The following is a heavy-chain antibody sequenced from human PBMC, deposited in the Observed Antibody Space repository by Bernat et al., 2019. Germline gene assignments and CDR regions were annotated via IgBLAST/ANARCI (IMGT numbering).Heavy chain of an antibody. Sequence: VQLVESGGGVVQPGRSLRLSCAASGFTFSSYAMHWVRQAPGKGLEWVAVISYDGSNKYYADSVKGRFTISRDNSKNTLYLQINSLRAEDTAVYYCARGPYYDFWSGYYSVYWGQGTLVTVSS. CDR1: GFTFSSYA. D-gene: IGHD3-3*01. CDR3: ARGPYYDFWSGYYSVY. V-gene: IGHV3-30-3*01. CDR2: ISYDGSNK. J-gene: IGHJ4*02.